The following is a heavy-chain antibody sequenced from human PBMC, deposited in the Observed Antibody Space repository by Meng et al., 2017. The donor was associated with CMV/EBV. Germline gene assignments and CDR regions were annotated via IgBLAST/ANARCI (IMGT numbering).Heavy chain of an antibody. CDR2: INPNSGGT. CDR1: GYTFTGYY. CDR3: ARVNQVRIAAAGIGY. J-gene: IGHJ4*02. Sequence: ASVKVSCKASGYTFTGYYIHWVRQAPGQGLEWMGWINPNSGGTNYAQKFQGRVTMTRDTSISTAYMELSRLRSDDTAVYYCARVNQVRIAAAGIGYWGQGTLVTVSS. D-gene: IGHD6-13*01. V-gene: IGHV1-2*02.